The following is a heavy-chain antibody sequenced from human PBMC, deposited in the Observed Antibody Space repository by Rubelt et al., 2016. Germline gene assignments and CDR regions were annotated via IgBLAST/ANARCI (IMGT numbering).Heavy chain of an antibody. J-gene: IGHJ6*02. CDR2: IIPIFGTA. CDR1: GGTFSSYA. CDR3: ARDSIAAAGTYGMDV. V-gene: IGHV1-69*01. Sequence: QVQLVQSGAEVKKPGSSVKVSCKASGGTFSSYAISWVRQAPGQGLEWMGGIIPIFGTANYAWSFRGWVMITADESTSTAYMELISLRSEDTAGYYCARDSIAAAGTYGMDVWGQGPTVTVSS. D-gene: IGHD6-13*01.